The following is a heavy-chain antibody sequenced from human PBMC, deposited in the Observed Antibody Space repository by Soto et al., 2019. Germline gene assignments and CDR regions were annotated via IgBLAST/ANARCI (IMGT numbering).Heavy chain of an antibody. J-gene: IGHJ4*02. Sequence: GGSLRLSCAASGFTFSSYGMHWVRQAPGKGLEWVAVISYDGSNKYYADSVKGRFTISRDNSKNTLYLQMNSLRAEDTAVYYCAKVRGPGYCSGGSCYYFDYWGQGTLVTVSS. D-gene: IGHD2-15*01. CDR1: GFTFSSYG. CDR3: AKVRGPGYCSGGSCYYFDY. CDR2: ISYDGSNK. V-gene: IGHV3-30*18.